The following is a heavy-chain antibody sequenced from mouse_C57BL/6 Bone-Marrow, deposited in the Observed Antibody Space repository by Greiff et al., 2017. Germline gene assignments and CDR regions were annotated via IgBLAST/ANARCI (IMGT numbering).Heavy chain of an antibody. CDR1: GYTFTDYE. CDR3: TGDGLDY. CDR2: IDPETGGT. D-gene: IGHD1-1*01. Sequence: VQLQQSGAELVRPGASVTLSCKASGYTFTDYEMHWVKQTPVRGLEWIGAIDPETGGTAYNQKFKGKAILTADKSSSTAYMELRSLASEDSAVYYCTGDGLDYWGQGTTLTVSS. V-gene: IGHV1-15*01. J-gene: IGHJ2*01.